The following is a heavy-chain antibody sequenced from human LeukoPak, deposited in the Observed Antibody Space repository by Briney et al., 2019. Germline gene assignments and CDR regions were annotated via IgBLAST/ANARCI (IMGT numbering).Heavy chain of an antibody. CDR1: GDSISSSSSY. J-gene: IGHJ4*02. V-gene: IGHV4-39*07. CDR2: IYYSGST. Sequence: PSETLSLTCTVSGDSISSSSSYWGWIRQPPGEGLEWIGSIYYSGSTYYNTSLKSRVTISVDTSKNQFSLKLSSVTAADTAVYYCARFGSTMVRGVLYYFDYWGQGTLVTVSS. CDR3: ARFGSTMVRGVLYYFDY. D-gene: IGHD3-10*01.